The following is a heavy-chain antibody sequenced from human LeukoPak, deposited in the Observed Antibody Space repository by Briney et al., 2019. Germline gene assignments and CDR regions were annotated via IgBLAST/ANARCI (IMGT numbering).Heavy chain of an antibody. CDR1: GFTFSSYA. CDR2: IWYDGSNK. V-gene: IGHV3-33*08. CDR3: AGDLRLLGGPTYYFDY. Sequence: GGSLRLSCAASGFTFSSYAMSWVRQAPGKGLEWVAVIWYDGSNKYYADSVKGRFTISRDNSKNTLYLQMNSLRAEDTAVYYCAGDLRLLGGPTYYFDYWGQGTLVTVSS. J-gene: IGHJ4*02. D-gene: IGHD3-16*01.